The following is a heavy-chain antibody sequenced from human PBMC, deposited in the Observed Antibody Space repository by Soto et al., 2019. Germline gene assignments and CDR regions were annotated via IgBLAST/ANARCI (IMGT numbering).Heavy chain of an antibody. J-gene: IGHJ4*02. D-gene: IGHD2-15*01. CDR1: GFTFSSYA. V-gene: IGHV3-23*01. CDR3: VRTSLVVAAATREHY. CDR2: ISGSGGST. Sequence: PGGSLRLSCAASGFTFSSYAMSWVRQAPGKGLEWVSAISGSGGSTYYADSVKGRFTISRDNSKNTLYLQMNSLRAEDTAVYYCVRTSLVVAAATREHYWGQGTRVTVAS.